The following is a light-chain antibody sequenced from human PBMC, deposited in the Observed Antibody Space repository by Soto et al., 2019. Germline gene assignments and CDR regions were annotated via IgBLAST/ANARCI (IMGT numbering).Light chain of an antibody. CDR3: QSYDSSLSVVV. CDR1: NSNIGAGHA. J-gene: IGLJ2*01. Sequence: QAVVTQPPSVSGAPGQTVTMSCTGNNSNIGAGHAVHWYQLLPGTAPKLLIFANTNRPSGVPDRFSVSKSATSASLAITGLQAEDAADYYCQSYDSSLSVVVFGGGTKLTVL. CDR2: ANT. V-gene: IGLV1-40*01.